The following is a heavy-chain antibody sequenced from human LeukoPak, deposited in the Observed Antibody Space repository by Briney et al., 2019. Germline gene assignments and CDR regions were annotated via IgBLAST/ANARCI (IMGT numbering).Heavy chain of an antibody. J-gene: IGHJ3*02. CDR3: ARDFSPDAFDI. V-gene: IGHV3-48*01. CDR1: GFTLSSYS. CDR2: ISSSSSTI. Sequence: GGSLRLSCAASGFTLSSYSMNWVRQAPGKGLEWVSYISSSSSTIYYADSVKGRFTISGDNAKNSLYLQMNSLRAEDTAVYYCARDFSPDAFDIWGQGTMVTVSS.